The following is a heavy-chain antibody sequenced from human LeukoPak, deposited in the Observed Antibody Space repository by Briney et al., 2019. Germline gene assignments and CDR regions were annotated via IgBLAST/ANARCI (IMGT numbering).Heavy chain of an antibody. J-gene: IGHJ6*02. Sequence: GGSLRLSCAASGFTVSSNYMSWVRQAPGKGLEWVSAIYTGGSTYYAGSVKGRFTISRDNSKNTLYLQMNRLRSDDTAVYYCARERGPGYSYGPRYYYYGMDVWGQGTTVTVSS. D-gene: IGHD5-18*01. CDR1: GFTVSSNY. CDR3: ARERGPGYSYGPRYYYYGMDV. V-gene: IGHV3-53*05. CDR2: IYTGGST.